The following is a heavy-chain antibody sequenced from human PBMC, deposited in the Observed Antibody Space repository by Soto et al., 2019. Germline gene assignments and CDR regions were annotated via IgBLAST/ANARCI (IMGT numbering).Heavy chain of an antibody. V-gene: IGHV1-3*01. CDR1: GYTFTSYA. CDR2: INAGNGNT. CDR3: ARDRRWLRLRDY. Sequence: QVQLVQSGAEVKKPGASVKVSCKASGYTFTSYAMHWVRQAPRQRLEWMGWINAGNGNTKYSQKFQGRVTITRDTSASTAYMELSSLRSEDTAVYYCARDRRWLRLRDYWGQGTLVTVSS. J-gene: IGHJ4*02. D-gene: IGHD5-12*01.